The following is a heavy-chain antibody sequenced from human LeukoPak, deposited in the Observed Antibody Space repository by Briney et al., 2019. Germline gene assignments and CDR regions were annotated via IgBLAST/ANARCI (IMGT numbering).Heavy chain of an antibody. J-gene: IGHJ6*03. D-gene: IGHD3-3*01. CDR1: GFNFSSYW. CDR2: IKQDGSGK. V-gene: IGHV3-7*01. Sequence: GGSLRLSCAASGFNFSSYWMSWVRPAPGKGLEWVANIKQDGSGKYYVDSVKGRFTISRDNAQNSLYLQMNSLRAEDTAVYYCARGIMSYYDFWSGYMDYYMDVWGKGTTVTVSS. CDR3: ARGIMSYYDFWSGYMDYYMDV.